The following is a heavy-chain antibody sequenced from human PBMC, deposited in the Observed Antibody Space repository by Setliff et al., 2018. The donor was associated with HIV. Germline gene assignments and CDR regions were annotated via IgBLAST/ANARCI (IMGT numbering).Heavy chain of an antibody. Sequence: ASVKVSCKASGYTFTSYGISWVRQAPGQGLEWMGWISGYNGNTNYAQKLQGRVTMTTDTSTKTAYMEVSSLGSDDTAVYYCAKTSPKDGYSSDFWGQGTLVTVSS. V-gene: IGHV1-18*01. CDR2: ISGYNGNT. D-gene: IGHD4-4*01. J-gene: IGHJ1*01. CDR1: GYTFTSYG. CDR3: AKTSPKDGYSSDF.